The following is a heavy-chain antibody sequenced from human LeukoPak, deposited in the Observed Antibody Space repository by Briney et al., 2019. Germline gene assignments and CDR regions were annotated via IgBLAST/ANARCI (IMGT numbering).Heavy chain of an antibody. D-gene: IGHD3-3*01. J-gene: IGHJ6*02. CDR2: IYSGGST. CDR3: ARGSSNYDFWSGYYPAPFYYYYYGMDV. Sequence: GGSLRLSCAASGFTVSSNYTSWVRQAPGKGLEWVSVIYSGGSTYYADSVKGRFTASRDNSKNTLYLQMNSLRAEDTAVYYCARGSSNYDFWSGYYPAPFYYYYYGMDVWGQGTTVTVSS. V-gene: IGHV3-53*01. CDR1: GFTVSSNY.